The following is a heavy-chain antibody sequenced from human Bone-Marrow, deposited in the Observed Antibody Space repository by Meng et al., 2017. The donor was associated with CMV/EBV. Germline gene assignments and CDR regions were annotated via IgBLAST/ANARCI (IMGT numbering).Heavy chain of an antibody. D-gene: IGHD3-3*01. CDR2: ISAYNGNT. J-gene: IGHJ4*02. Sequence: ASVKVSCKASGYTFTSYGISWVRQAPGQGLEWMGWISAYNGNTNYAQKLQGRVTMTTDTSTSTAYMELRSLRSDDTAVYYCARVRLPHYDFWGDYFTGQFRTLDYWGQGTLVTVSS. V-gene: IGHV1-18*01. CDR3: ARVRLPHYDFWGDYFTGQFRTLDY. CDR1: GYTFTSYG.